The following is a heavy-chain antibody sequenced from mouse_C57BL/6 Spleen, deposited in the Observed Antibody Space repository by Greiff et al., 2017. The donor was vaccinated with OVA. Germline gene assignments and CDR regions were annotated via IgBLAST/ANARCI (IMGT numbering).Heavy chain of an antibody. J-gene: IGHJ1*03. V-gene: IGHV1-55*01. CDR1: GYTFTRYW. CDR3: TRAGFYSNYSYFDV. CDR2: IYPGSGST. Sequence: QVQLKQPGAELVKPGASVKMSCKASGYTFTRYWITWVKQRPGQGLEWIGDIYPGSGSTTYNEKFKSKATLTVDTSSSTAYMQLSSLTSTDSAVFYCTRAGFYSNYSYFDVWGTGTTVTVSS. D-gene: IGHD2-5*01.